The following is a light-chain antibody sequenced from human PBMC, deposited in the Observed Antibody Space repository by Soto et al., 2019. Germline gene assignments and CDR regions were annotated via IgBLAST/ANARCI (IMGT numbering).Light chain of an antibody. CDR2: AAS. V-gene: IGKV1-39*01. Sequence: DIQLTQSPSFLSASVVDRVTITCRASQTISNYLNWYQQKPGKAPKHLIYAASSLQSGVPSRFSGSGSGTDFTLTISSLQPEDFATYYCQQSYSTWLTFGGGTKVDIK. J-gene: IGKJ4*01. CDR3: QQSYSTWLT. CDR1: QTISNY.